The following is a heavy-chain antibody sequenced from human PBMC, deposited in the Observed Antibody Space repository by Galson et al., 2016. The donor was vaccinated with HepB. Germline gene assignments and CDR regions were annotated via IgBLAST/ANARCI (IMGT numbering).Heavy chain of an antibody. CDR3: AKERLVRRIFDH. Sequence: SLRLSCAASGSVFSNFGLSWVRQAPGKGLEWVASISTRRTTFYSDSVQGRFTISRDNSNNTLYLQMNGLRAEDTAVYYCAKERLVRRIFDHWGQRTLLTVSS. V-gene: IGHV3-23*01. CDR1: GSVFSNFG. CDR2: ISTRRTT. J-gene: IGHJ4*02. D-gene: IGHD1-1*01.